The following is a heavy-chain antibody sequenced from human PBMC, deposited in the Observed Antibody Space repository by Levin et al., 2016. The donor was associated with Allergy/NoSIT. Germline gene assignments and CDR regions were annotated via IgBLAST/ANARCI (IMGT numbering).Heavy chain of an antibody. Sequence: ASVKVSCKASGYTFTSYDINWVRQATGQGLEWMGWMNPNSGNTGYAQKFQGRVTMTRNTSISTAYMELSSLRSEDTAVYYCARRSAVAGTLNWFDPWGQGTLVTSPQ. D-gene: IGHD6-19*01. J-gene: IGHJ5*02. CDR2: MNPNSGNT. V-gene: IGHV1-8*01. CDR3: ARRSAVAGTLNWFDP. CDR1: GYTFTSYD.